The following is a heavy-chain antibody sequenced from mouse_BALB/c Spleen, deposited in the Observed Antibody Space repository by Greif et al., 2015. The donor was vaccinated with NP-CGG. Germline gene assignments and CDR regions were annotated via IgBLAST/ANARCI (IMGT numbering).Heavy chain of an antibody. Sequence: VMLVESGPGLVAPSQSLSITCTVSGFSLTSYGVHWVCQPPGKGLEWLGVIWAGGSTNYNSALMSRLSISKDNSKSQVFLKMNSLQTDDTAMYYCARDSLYDYDRVMDYWGQGTSVTVSS. CDR2: IWAGGST. D-gene: IGHD2-4*01. CDR1: GFSLTSYG. CDR3: ARDSLYDYDRVMDY. J-gene: IGHJ4*01. V-gene: IGHV2-9*02.